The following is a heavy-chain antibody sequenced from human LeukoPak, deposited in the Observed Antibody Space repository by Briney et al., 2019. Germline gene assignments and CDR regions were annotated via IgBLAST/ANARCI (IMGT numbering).Heavy chain of an antibody. CDR1: GFSFSTYT. CDR3: ARAELLSLDY. V-gene: IGHV3-21*01. J-gene: IGHJ4*02. CDR2: ISSSSSYR. D-gene: IGHD2-21*02. Sequence: GGSLRLSCAVSGFSFSTYTMNWVRQAPGKGLEWVSSISSSSSYRYFADSVKGRFTISRDNARNSLFLQMNSLRAEDTAVYYCARAELLSLDYWGQGTLVTVSS.